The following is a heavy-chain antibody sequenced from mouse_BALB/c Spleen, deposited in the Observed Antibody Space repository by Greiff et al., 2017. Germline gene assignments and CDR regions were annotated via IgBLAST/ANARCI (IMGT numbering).Heavy chain of an antibody. Sequence: VQLQQPGAELVKPGASVKLSCKASGYTFTSYYMYWVKQRPGQGLEWIGGINPSNGGTNFNEKFKSKATLTVDKSSSTAYMQLSSLTSEDSAVYYCTRAIYYGYDEGFAYWGQGTLVTVSA. CDR1: GYTFTSYY. J-gene: IGHJ3*01. D-gene: IGHD2-2*01. CDR2: INPSNGGT. V-gene: IGHV1S81*02. CDR3: TRAIYYGYDEGFAY.